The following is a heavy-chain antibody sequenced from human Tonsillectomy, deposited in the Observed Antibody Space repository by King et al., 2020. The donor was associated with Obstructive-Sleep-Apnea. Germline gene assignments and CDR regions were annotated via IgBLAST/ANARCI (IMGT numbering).Heavy chain of an antibody. D-gene: IGHD1-20*01. CDR2: IYYSGST. J-gene: IGHJ4*02. Sequence: LQLQESGPGLVKPSETLSLTCTVSGGSISSSSYYWGWIRQPPGKGLEWIGSIYYSGSTYYNPSLKSRVTISVDTSKNQFSLKLSSVTAADTAVYYCASPYNWNDASYCDYWGQGTLVTVSS. CDR3: ASPYNWNDASYCDY. V-gene: IGHV4-39*07. CDR1: GGSISSSSYY.